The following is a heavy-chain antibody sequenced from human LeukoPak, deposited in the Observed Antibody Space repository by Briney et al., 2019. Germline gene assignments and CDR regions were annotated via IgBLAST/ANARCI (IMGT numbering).Heavy chain of an antibody. CDR3: AKRGAGSGGLHH. CDR1: GFSFSIYA. CDR2: FFSDTGKT. V-gene: IGHV3-23*01. Sequence: GGSLRLSCAASGFSFSIYAMSWVRQAPGKGLEWVSTFFSDTGKTDYADSVKGRFTISRDTSKNTLYLQMNSLRVENTAVYYCAKRGAGSGGLHHWGQGTLVTVSS. J-gene: IGHJ5*02. D-gene: IGHD6-19*01.